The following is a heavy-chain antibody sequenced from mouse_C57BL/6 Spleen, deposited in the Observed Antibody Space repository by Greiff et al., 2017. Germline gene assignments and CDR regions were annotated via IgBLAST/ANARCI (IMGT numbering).Heavy chain of an antibody. J-gene: IGHJ2*01. CDR1: GFTFSSYA. Sequence: EVQGVESGEGLVKPGGSLKLSCAASGFTFSSYAMSWVRQTPEKRLEWVAYISSGGDYIYYADTVKGRFTISRDNAKNTLFLQMTSLRSEDTAMYYCARRGGYFDYWGQGTTLTVSS. CDR3: ARRGGYFDY. V-gene: IGHV5S21*01. CDR2: ISSGGDYI.